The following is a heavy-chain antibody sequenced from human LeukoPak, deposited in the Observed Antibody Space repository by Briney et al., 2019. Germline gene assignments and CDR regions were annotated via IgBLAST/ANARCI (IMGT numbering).Heavy chain of an antibody. CDR1: GFTFSSYG. CDR2: ISYDGSNK. V-gene: IGHV3-30*03. CDR3: ARVNLPYQLLFDY. Sequence: PGGSLRLSCAASGFTFSSYGMHWVRQAPGKGLEWVAVISYDGSNKYYADSVKGRFTISRDNSKNTLYLQMNSLRAEDTAVYYCARVNLPYQLLFDYWGQGTLVTVSS. J-gene: IGHJ4*02. D-gene: IGHD2-2*01.